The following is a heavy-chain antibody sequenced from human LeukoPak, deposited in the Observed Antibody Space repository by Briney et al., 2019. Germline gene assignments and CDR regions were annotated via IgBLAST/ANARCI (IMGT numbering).Heavy chain of an antibody. D-gene: IGHD2-2*01. CDR3: AKEGCSATNCYINC. CDR2: INDGGGGT. CDR1: GFSFSTYA. J-gene: IGHJ4*02. Sequence: GSVRLSCAASGFSFSTYAMSWVRQVPGKGLQWVSRINDGGGGTSYADSVKGRFTISRDNSKNMLYLQMDSLRAEDTALYHCAKEGCSATNCYINCWGQGTLVTVSS. V-gene: IGHV3-23*01.